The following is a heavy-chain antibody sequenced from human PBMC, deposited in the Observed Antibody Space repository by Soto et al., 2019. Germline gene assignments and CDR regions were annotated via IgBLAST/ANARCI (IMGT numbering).Heavy chain of an antibody. CDR1: GFTFSDYF. Sequence: PGGSLRLSCAASGFTFSDYFMSWVRQAPGKGLEWVSYISRSSSYTSYADSVKGRFTISRDNAKNSLFLQMNSLRADDTAVSDCARVEVSYYFEYCGQGSLVTVSS. CDR3: ARVEVSYYFEY. V-gene: IGHV3-11*06. J-gene: IGHJ4*02. CDR2: ISRSSSYT.